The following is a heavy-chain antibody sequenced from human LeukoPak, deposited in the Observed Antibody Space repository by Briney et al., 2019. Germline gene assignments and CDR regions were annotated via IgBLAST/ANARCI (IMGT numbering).Heavy chain of an antibody. V-gene: IGHV3-23*01. D-gene: IGHD4-17*01. CDR3: AKDPNGDYIGTFDI. J-gene: IGHJ3*02. Sequence: GGSLRLSCTTSKFNFNSYGLTWVRQAPGKGPEWVSSISASGGGTQYAASVQGRFTISRDNSKNTLYLQMNSLRAEDTAVYYCAKDPNGDYIGTFDIWGQGTMVTVSS. CDR1: KFNFNSYG. CDR2: ISASGGGT.